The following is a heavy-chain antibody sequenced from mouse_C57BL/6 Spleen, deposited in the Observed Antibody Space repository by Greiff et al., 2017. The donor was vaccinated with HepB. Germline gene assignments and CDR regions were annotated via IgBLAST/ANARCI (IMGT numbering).Heavy chain of an antibody. Sequence: EVQLQQSGPELVKPGASVKIPCKASGYTFTDYNMDWVKQSHGKSLEWIGDINPNNGGTIYNQKFKGKATLTVDKSSSTAYMELRSLTSEDTAVYYCAKRGYYGYGEGYWYFDVWGTGTTVTVSS. D-gene: IGHD2-2*01. V-gene: IGHV1-18*01. CDR2: INPNNGGT. CDR1: GYTFTDYN. J-gene: IGHJ1*03. CDR3: AKRGYYGYGEGYWYFDV.